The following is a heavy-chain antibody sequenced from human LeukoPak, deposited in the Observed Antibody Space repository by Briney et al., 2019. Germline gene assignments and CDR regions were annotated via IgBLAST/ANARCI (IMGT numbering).Heavy chain of an antibody. CDR1: VPLKYHY. V-gene: IGHV3-53*01. CDR2: YYSGST. J-gene: IGHJ4*02. Sequence: GALRLFWSTPGVPLKYHYQGRGRPGPREGPEGGPGYYYSGSTYYADSVKGRFTISRDNSKNTLYLQMNSLRAEDTAVYYCARVQPDYYDSSGYQAYYFDYWGQGTLVTVSS. CDR3: ARVQPDYYDSSGYQAYYFDY. D-gene: IGHD3-22*01.